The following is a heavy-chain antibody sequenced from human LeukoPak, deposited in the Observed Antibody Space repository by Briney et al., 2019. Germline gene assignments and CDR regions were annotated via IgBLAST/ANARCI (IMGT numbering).Heavy chain of an antibody. CDR2: INSDGSST. V-gene: IGHV3-74*01. J-gene: IGHJ4*02. CDR3: ARDVRYSSDY. CDR1: GFTFSIYW. Sequence: GGSLRLSCAASGFTFSIYWMHWVRQAPGKGLVWFSRINSDGSSTSYADFVKGRFTISRDNAKNTLYLQMNSLRAEDTAVYFCARDVRYSSDYWGQGTLVTVSS. D-gene: IGHD6-13*01.